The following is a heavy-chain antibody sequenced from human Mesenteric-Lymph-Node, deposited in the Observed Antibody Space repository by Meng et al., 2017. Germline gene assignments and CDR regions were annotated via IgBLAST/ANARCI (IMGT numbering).Heavy chain of an antibody. CDR3: ARVGAYCGGDCYHPR. CDR2: IYHSGRT. D-gene: IGHD2-21*02. CDR1: GGSLSRSDW. V-gene: IGHV4-4*02. J-gene: IGHJ4*02. Sequence: PLQASGPGPLKLSGTLYPTCAVSGGSLSRSDWWMWPPHPPGKCLELIGEIYHSGRTNYTPSLKSRVTISVDESKNQFSLRLSSVTAADTAVYYCARVGAYCGGDCYHPRWGQGTLVTVSS.